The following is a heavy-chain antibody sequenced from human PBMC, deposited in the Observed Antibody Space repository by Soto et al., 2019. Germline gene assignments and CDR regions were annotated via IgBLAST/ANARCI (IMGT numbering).Heavy chain of an antibody. CDR1: GYTFTAYG. Sequence: QVQLVQSGAEVKKPGASLKVSCKASGYTFTAYGFSWVRQAPGQGLEWMGWISAYNGHTKYAQKFQGRVTMTTDTSTSISQMELRNLRSDDTAVYSCARDLHGGYSYASNCFDPWGQGTLVTVSS. J-gene: IGHJ5*02. CDR3: ARDLHGGYSYASNCFDP. V-gene: IGHV1-18*01. CDR2: ISAYNGHT. D-gene: IGHD5-18*01.